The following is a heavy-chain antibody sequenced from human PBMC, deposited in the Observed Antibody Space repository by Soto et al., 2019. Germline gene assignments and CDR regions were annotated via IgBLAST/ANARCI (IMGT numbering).Heavy chain of an antibody. D-gene: IGHD4-17*01. CDR1: GGSISSSSYY. CDR3: ARPDGHDYGDYDWWYMDV. V-gene: IGHV4-39*01. J-gene: IGHJ6*03. CDR2: IYYSGST. Sequence: SETLSLTCTVSGGSISSSSYYWGWIRQPPGKGLEWIGSIYYSGSTYYNPSLKSRVTISVDTSKNQFSLKLSSVTAADTAVYYCARPDGHDYGDYDWWYMDVWGKGTTVTVSS.